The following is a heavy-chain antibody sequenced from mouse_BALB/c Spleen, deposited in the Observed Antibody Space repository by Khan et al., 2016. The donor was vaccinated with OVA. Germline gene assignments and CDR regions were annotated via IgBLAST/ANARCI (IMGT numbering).Heavy chain of an antibody. CDR1: GYTFTDYI. CDR2: IFPGSGTP. D-gene: IGHD1-1*01. V-gene: IGHV1-77*01. Sequence: QVQLKQSVPELVNPGASLKVSCKASGYTFTDYIIGWVKQSTRQGLEWIGDIFPGSGTPYYNEKLKDKATRTADKSSNTAYMQLSSLTSEDSAVYFCARGGYSVFAYWGQGTLVTVSA. CDR3: ARGGYSVFAY. J-gene: IGHJ3*01.